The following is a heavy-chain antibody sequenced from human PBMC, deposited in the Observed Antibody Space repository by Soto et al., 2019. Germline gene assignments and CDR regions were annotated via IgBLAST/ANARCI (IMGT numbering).Heavy chain of an antibody. CDR3: AGGVGDYYDSSGYYRAIDY. CDR2: IYYSGST. Sequence: QVQLQESGPGLVKPSQTLSLTCTVSGGSISSGGYYWSWIRQHPGKGLEWIGYIYYSGSTYYNPSLKSRVTISVDTSKNQFSLKLSSVTAADTAVYYCAGGVGDYYDSSGYYRAIDYWGQGTLVTVSS. J-gene: IGHJ4*02. CDR1: GGSISSGGYY. V-gene: IGHV4-31*03. D-gene: IGHD3-22*01.